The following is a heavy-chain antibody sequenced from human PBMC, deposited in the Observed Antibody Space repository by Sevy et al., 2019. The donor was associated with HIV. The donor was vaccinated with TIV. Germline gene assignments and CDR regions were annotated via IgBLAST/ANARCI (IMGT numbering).Heavy chain of an antibody. Sequence: GGSLRLSCAASGFTFSSYAMSWVRQAPGKGLEWVSAISGSGGSTYYADSVKGRFTISRDNSKNTLYLQMNSLRAEDMAVYYCAKDQAPVWFGELRLPDYWGQGTLVTVSS. D-gene: IGHD3-10*01. J-gene: IGHJ4*02. CDR2: ISGSGGST. V-gene: IGHV3-23*01. CDR1: GFTFSSYA. CDR3: AKDQAPVWFGELRLPDY.